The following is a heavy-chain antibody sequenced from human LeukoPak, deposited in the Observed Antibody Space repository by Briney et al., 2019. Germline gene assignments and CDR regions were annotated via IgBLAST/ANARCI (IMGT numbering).Heavy chain of an antibody. CDR1: GGSISSGGYS. CDR2: IYHSGST. CDR3: ARSSVGSLVVTLFDY. D-gene: IGHD2-21*02. J-gene: IGHJ4*02. Sequence: KPSETLSLTCAVSGGSISSGGYSWSWIRQPPGKGLEWIGYIYHSGSTYYNPSLKSRVTISVDRPKNQFSLKLSSVTAADTAVYYCARSSVGSLVVTLFDYWGQGTLVTVSS. V-gene: IGHV4-30-2*01.